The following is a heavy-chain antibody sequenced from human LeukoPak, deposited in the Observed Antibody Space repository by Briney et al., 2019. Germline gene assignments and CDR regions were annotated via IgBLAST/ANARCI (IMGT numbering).Heavy chain of an antibody. Sequence: ASVKVSCKASGYTFTSYYMQWMRQAPGQGLEWMGIINPSGGSTRYAQKFQGRVTMTRDTSTSTVYMELSSLRSEDTAVYYCATPRARAHDAFDIWGQGTMVTVSS. J-gene: IGHJ3*02. CDR2: INPSGGST. CDR1: GYTFTSYY. CDR3: ATPRARAHDAFDI. V-gene: IGHV1-46*01.